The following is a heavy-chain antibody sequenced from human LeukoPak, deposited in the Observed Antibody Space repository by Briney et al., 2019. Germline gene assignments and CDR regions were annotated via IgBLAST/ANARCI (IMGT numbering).Heavy chain of an antibody. CDR3: APGSTVTGRFSDY. Sequence: GGSLRLSCAASGFTFSDYYMSWIRQAPGEGLEWVSYISSSGSTIYYADSVKGRFTISRDNSKNTLYLQMNSLRAEDTAVYYCAPGSTVTGRFSDYWGQGTLVTVSS. CDR2: ISSSGSTI. D-gene: IGHD4-11*01. CDR1: GFTFSDYY. V-gene: IGHV3-11*01. J-gene: IGHJ4*02.